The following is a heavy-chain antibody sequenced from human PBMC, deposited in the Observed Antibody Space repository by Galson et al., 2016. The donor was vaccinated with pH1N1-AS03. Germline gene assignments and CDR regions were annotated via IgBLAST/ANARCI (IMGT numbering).Heavy chain of an antibody. CDR3: AKDRNDYRLHYFSGSDV. CDR1: GFTFTDFA. Sequence: SLRLSCATSGFTFTDFAVSWVRQAPGRGLEWVSATSSSGGSTYYAESVKGRFTISRDYSKNTVDLQMNSLRAEDTAVYYCAKDRNDYRLHYFSGSDVWGHGTTVIVSS. J-gene: IGHJ6*02. CDR2: TSSSGGST. V-gene: IGHV3-23*01. D-gene: IGHD1-1*01.